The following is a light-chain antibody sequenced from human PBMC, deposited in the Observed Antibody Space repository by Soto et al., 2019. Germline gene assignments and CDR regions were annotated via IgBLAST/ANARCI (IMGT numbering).Light chain of an antibody. CDR1: SGHSSYA. J-gene: IGLJ3*02. CDR2: LNSDGSH. Sequence: QLVLTQSHSASASLGASVKLTCTLSSGHSSYAIAWHQQQPEKGPRYLMKLNSDGSHTKGDGIPDRFSGSSSGAERYLTISGLQSEDEADYYCQTWDTGTWVFGGGTKLTVL. V-gene: IGLV4-69*01. CDR3: QTWDTGTWV.